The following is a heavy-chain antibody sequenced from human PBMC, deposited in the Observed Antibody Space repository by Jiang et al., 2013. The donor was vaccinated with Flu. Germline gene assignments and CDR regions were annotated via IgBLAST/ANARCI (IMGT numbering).Heavy chain of an antibody. Sequence: GPGLVKPSETLSLSCIVSGDSSSSGFYHWGWIRQPPGQGLEWIGNMYYSGTTHYNPSLKSRATISIDTSKSQLSLRLTSVTAADTAVYYCARDTVYVPRVFDNWGLGTLVTVSS. CDR3: ARDTVYVPRVFDN. J-gene: IGHJ4*02. CDR1: GDSSSSGFYH. V-gene: IGHV4-39*07. D-gene: IGHD3-10*02. CDR2: MYYSGTT.